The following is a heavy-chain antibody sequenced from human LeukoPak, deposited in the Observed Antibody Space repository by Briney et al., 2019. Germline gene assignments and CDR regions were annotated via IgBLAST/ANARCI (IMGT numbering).Heavy chain of an antibody. CDR1: GGSFSGYY. CDR2: INHSGST. V-gene: IGHV4-34*01. CDR3: ARGPFYSSPDY. J-gene: IGHJ4*02. Sequence: SETLSLTCAVYGGSFSGYYWSWIRQPPGKGLGWIGEINHSGSTNYNPSLKSRVTISVDTSKNQFSLKLSSVTAADTAVYYCARGPFYSSPDYWGQGTLVTVSS. D-gene: IGHD3-3*02.